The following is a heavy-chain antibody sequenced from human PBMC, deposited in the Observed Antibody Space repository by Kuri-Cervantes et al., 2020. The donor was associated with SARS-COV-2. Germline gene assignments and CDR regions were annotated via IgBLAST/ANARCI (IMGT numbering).Heavy chain of an antibody. V-gene: IGHV4-61*02. CDR3: ARDIVVVPAATLDFGYYYYYMDV. CDR1: GYSISSGYY. J-gene: IGHJ6*03. CDR2: IYSAGDS. D-gene: IGHD2-2*01. Sequence: SETLSLTCTVSGYSISSGYYWNWIRQPAGKGLEWIGRIYSAGDSNYNPSLKSRVTISLDRSKNQFSLKLTSVTAADTAVYYCARDIVVVPAATLDFGYYYYYMDVWGKGTTVTVSS.